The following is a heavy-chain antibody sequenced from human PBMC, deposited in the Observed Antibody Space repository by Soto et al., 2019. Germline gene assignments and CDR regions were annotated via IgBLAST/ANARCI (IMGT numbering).Heavy chain of an antibody. J-gene: IGHJ5*02. Sequence: GASVKVSCKASGGTFSSYAISWVRQAPGQGLEWMGGIIPIFGTANYAQKFQGRVTITADESTSTAYMELSSLRSEDTAVYYCARNRRGNWNEHGSSFDPWGQGTLVTVSS. V-gene: IGHV1-69*13. CDR2: IIPIFGTA. D-gene: IGHD1-1*01. CDR3: ARNRRGNWNEHGSSFDP. CDR1: GGTFSSYA.